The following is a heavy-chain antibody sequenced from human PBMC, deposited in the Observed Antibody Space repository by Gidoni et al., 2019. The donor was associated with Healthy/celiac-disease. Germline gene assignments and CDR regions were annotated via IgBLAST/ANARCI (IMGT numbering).Heavy chain of an antibody. V-gene: IGHV4-4*07. CDR2: IYTSGST. CDR3: ARGKLTIFGVVTWDY. Sequence: GSGLVKPSETLSLTCTVSGGSISSYYWSWIRQPAGKGLEWIGRIYTSGSTNYNPSLKSRVTMSVDTSKNQFSLKLSSVTAADTAVYYFARGKLTIFGVVTWDYWGQGTLVTVSS. CDR1: GGSISSYY. J-gene: IGHJ4*02. D-gene: IGHD3-3*01.